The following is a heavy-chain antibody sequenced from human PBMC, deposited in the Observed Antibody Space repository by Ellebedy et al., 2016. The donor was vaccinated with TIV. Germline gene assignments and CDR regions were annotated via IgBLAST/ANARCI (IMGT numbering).Heavy chain of an antibody. Sequence: GESLKISXAASGFTFSSYSMSWVRQAPGKGLEWVSYISSTSSHIYYADSVQGRFTISRDNAKNTLFLQVNSLRAEDTAVHYCARDTCFSTSCYSDYWGQGALVTVSS. D-gene: IGHD2-2*01. V-gene: IGHV3-21*06. CDR3: ARDTCFSTSCYSDY. CDR2: ISSTSSHI. J-gene: IGHJ4*02. CDR1: GFTFSSYS.